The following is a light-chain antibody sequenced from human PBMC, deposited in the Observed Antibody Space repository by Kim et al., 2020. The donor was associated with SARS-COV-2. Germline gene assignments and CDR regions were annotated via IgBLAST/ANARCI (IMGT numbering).Light chain of an antibody. V-gene: IGLV2-23*02. CDR3: CSYAGSNTFVI. J-gene: IGLJ2*01. Sequence: SVTISRTGTSLIVGNYNLVSWYQQRPGKAPTLIIFEVSKQPSGVSTRFSGSKSGDTASLTISVLQAEDESHYYCCSYAGSNTFVIFGGGTQLTVL. CDR2: EVS. CDR1: SLIVGNYNL.